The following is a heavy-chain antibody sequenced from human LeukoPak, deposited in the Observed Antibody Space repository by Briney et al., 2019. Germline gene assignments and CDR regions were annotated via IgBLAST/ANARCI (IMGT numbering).Heavy chain of an antibody. V-gene: IGHV3-64D*06. J-gene: IGHJ4*02. Sequence: GGSLRLSCSPSGVTFSSHAMHWVRQAPGKGLEYVSAITSNGGRTYYADSVKGRFTISRDNSKNTLDLQMSSLRAEDTAVYYCVKEMGYCSTTSCHPFDYWGQGTLVAVSS. CDR1: GVTFSSHA. D-gene: IGHD2-2*01. CDR2: ITSNGGRT. CDR3: VKEMGYCSTTSCHPFDY.